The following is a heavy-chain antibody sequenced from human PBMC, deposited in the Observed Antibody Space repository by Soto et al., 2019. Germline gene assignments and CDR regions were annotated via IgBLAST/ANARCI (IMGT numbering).Heavy chain of an antibody. CDR1: GFTFSSYS. J-gene: IGHJ4*02. D-gene: IGHD2-2*01. V-gene: IGHV3-21*01. CDR2: ISSSSYI. CDR3: ARDRYCSSTSCYLGYFDY. Sequence: GGSLRLSCSASGFTFSSYSMNWVRQAPGKGLEWVSSISSSSYIYYADSVKGRFTISRDNAKNSLYLQMNSLRAEDTAVYYCARDRYCSSTSCYLGYFDYWGQGTLVTVSS.